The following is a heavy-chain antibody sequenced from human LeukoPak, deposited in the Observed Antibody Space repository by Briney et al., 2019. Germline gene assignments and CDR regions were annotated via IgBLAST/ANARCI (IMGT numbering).Heavy chain of an antibody. CDR3: ARDRGIVVVPAAMQYYFDY. CDR2: ISSSSSYI. Sequence: GGSLRLSCAASGFTFSSYSMNWVRQAPGKGLEWASSISSSSSYIYYADSVKGRFTISRDNAKNSLYLQMNSLRAEDTAVYYCARDRGIVVVPAAMQYYFDYWGQGTLVTVSS. V-gene: IGHV3-21*01. J-gene: IGHJ4*02. CDR1: GFTFSSYS. D-gene: IGHD2-2*01.